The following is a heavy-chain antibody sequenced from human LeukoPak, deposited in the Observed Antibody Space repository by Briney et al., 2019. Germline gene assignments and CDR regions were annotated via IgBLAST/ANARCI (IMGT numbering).Heavy chain of an antibody. Sequence: SETLSLTCAVYGGSFSGYYWSWIRQPPGKGLEWIGEINHSGSTNYNPSLKSRVTISVDTSKNQFSLRLSSVTAADTAVYYCARGSRRLRQKRTNAFDIWGQGTMVTVSS. J-gene: IGHJ3*02. V-gene: IGHV4-34*01. D-gene: IGHD4-17*01. CDR1: GGSFSGYY. CDR2: INHSGST. CDR3: ARGSRRLRQKRTNAFDI.